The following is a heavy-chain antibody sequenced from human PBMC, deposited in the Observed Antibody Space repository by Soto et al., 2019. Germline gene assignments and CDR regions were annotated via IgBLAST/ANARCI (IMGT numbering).Heavy chain of an antibody. Sequence: PGGSLRLSCAASGFTFRNNVLSWVRQAPGKGLDWVSGITGSGRDTYYADSVKGRFTISRDNSKNMVFLQMNSLRAEDTALYYCAKNGLDNSPSAIDSWGPGTLGTSPQ. D-gene: IGHD2-8*01. CDR1: GFTFRNNV. J-gene: IGHJ4*02. CDR2: ITGSGRDT. V-gene: IGHV3-23*01. CDR3: AKNGLDNSPSAIDS.